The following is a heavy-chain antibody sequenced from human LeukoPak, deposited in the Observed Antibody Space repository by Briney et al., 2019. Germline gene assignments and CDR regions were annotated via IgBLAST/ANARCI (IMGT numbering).Heavy chain of an antibody. J-gene: IGHJ4*02. D-gene: IGHD3-16*02. CDR1: GFTFSSYG. CDR2: IWYDGSNK. CDR3: ARDLSSYYFDY. Sequence: PGGSLRLSCAASGFTFSSYGMQWVRQAPGKGLEWVAVIWYDGSNKYYADSVKGRFTISRDNSKNTLYLQMNSLRAEDTAVYYCARDLSSYYFDYWGQGTLVTVSS. V-gene: IGHV3-33*01.